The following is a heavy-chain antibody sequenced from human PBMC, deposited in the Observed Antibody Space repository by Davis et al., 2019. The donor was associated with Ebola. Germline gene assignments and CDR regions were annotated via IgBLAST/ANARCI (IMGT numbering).Heavy chain of an antibody. CDR2: MNPNSGNT. Sequence: ASVKVSCKASGYTFTSYGISWVRQAPGQGLEWMGWMNPNSGNTGYAQKFQGRVTMTRNTSISTAYMELSSLRSEDTAVYYCAIPPGYSSSWAFDYWGQGTLVTVSS. V-gene: IGHV1-8*02. CDR1: GYTFTSYG. CDR3: AIPPGYSSSWAFDY. J-gene: IGHJ4*02. D-gene: IGHD6-13*01.